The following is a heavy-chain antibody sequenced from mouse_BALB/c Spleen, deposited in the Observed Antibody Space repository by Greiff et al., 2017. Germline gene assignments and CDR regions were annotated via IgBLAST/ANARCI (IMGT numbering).Heavy chain of an antibody. CDR2: INPGSGGT. CDR3: ARSRDRYDVLAY. CDR1: GYAFTNYL. J-gene: IGHJ3*01. V-gene: IGHV1-54*01. D-gene: IGHD2-14*01. Sequence: QVQLKESGAELVRPGTSVKVSCKASGYAFTNYLIEWVKQRPGQGLEWIGVINPGSGGTNYNEKFKGKATLTADKSSSTAYMQLSSLTSDDSAVYFCARSRDRYDVLAYWGQGTLVTVSA.